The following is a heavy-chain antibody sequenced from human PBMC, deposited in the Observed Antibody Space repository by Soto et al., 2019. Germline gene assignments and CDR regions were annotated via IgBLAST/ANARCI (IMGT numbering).Heavy chain of an antibody. CDR1: GGTFSSYT. J-gene: IGHJ5*02. CDR2: INHSGST. V-gene: IGHV4-34*01. Sequence: QVQLVQSGAEVKKPGSSVKVSCKASGGTFSSYTISWVRQAPGQGLEWIGEINHSGSTNYNPSLKSRVTISVDTSKNQFSLKLSSVTAADTAVYYCARGIIVPAAIQNNWFDPWGQGTLVTVSS. D-gene: IGHD2-2*01. CDR3: ARGIIVPAAIQNNWFDP.